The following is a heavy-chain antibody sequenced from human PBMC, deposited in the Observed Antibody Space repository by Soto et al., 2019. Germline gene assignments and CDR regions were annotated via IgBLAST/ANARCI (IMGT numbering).Heavy chain of an antibody. CDR2: IWYDGSSE. CDR3: ARVPGSGTYYDNRIANDAFDI. Sequence: LRLSCAASGFTFSNYGVHWVRQAPGKGLEWVAVIWYDGSSEYYTESVKGRFTISRDNSKNTLYLQMNSLRAEDTAVYYCARVPGSGTYYDNRIANDAFDIWGQGTMVTVSS. V-gene: IGHV3-33*01. D-gene: IGHD3-10*01. J-gene: IGHJ3*02. CDR1: GFTFSNYG.